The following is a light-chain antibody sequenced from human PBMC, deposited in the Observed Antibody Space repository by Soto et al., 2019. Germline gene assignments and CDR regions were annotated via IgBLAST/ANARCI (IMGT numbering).Light chain of an antibody. Sequence: HSVLTQPPSSSGTPGPRVTISCSGSSSNIGSNFVYWYQQFPGTAPKLLIYRNNQRPSGVPDRFSGSKSGTSASLAISGLPSEDEADYYCAAWDDSLSGWVFGGGAQLTVL. CDR3: AAWDDSLSGWV. V-gene: IGLV1-47*01. CDR1: SSNIGSNF. J-gene: IGLJ3*02. CDR2: RNN.